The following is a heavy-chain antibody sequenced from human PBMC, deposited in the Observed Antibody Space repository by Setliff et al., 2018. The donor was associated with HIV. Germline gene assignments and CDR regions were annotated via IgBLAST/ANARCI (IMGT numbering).Heavy chain of an antibody. D-gene: IGHD3-16*02. V-gene: IGHV1-24*01. CDR2: LDPEDGKT. CDR3: AIVRRIITFGGLVGLVQSLYYFHC. CDR1: GYTLTEVS. J-gene: IGHJ4*01. Sequence: ASVKVSCKVSGYTLTEVSMHWVRQAPGEGLEWMGGLDPEDGKTIYAQKFQGRVSMTVDTSTDTASMELRGLRFDDTAVYYCAIVRRIITFGGLVGLVQSLYYFHCWGHGTLVTAPQ.